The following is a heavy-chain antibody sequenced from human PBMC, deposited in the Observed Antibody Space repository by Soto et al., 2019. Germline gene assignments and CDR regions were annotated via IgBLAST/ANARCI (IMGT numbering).Heavy chain of an antibody. CDR1: GFTFSSYS. CDR3: ESGLDSTVDPAFDI. Sequence: EVQLVESGGGLVKPGGSLRLSCAASGFTFSSYSMNWVRQAPGKGLEWVSSISSSSSYIYYADSVKGRFTISRDNAKNSLYLQMNSLRAEDTAVYYCESGLDSTVDPAFDIWGQGTMVTVSS. D-gene: IGHD3-10*01. J-gene: IGHJ3*02. V-gene: IGHV3-21*01. CDR2: ISSSSSYI.